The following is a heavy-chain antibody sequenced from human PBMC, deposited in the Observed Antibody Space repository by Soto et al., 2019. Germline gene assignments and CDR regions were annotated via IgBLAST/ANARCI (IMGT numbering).Heavy chain of an antibody. CDR2: ISGSGGST. CDR1: GFTFSSYA. D-gene: IGHD6-6*01. CDR3: ASSPSSSSGFDY. Sequence: WGSLRLYCAASGFTFSSYAMSWVRQAPGKGLEWVSAISGSGGSTYYADSVKGRFTISRDNSKNTLYLQMNSLRAEDTAVYYCASSPSSSSGFDYWGQGTLVTVSS. J-gene: IGHJ4*02. V-gene: IGHV3-23*01.